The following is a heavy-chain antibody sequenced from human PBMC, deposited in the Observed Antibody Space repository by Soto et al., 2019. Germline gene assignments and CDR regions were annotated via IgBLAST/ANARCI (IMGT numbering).Heavy chain of an antibody. CDR1: GFTFNGYG. J-gene: IGHJ4*02. CDR2: INSGSTII. D-gene: IGHD1-26*01. Sequence: PGGSLRLSCAASGFTFNGYGMNWVRQVPGKGLEWVSYINSGSTIIYYADSVKGRFTISRDNAENSLYLQMNSLRDDDTAVYYCARDRGAPRKYYFDSWGQGALVTVSS. CDR3: ARDRGAPRKYYFDS. V-gene: IGHV3-48*02.